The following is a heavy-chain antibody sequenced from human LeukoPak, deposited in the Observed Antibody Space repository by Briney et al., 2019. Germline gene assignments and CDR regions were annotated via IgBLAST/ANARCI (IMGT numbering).Heavy chain of an antibody. CDR1: GGSFSGYY. V-gene: IGHV4-59*01. Sequence: SETLSPTCAVYGGSFSGYYWSWIRQPPGKGLEWIGYIYYSGSTNYNPSLKSRVTISVDTSKNQFSLKLSSVTAADTAVYYCARNYDFWSGYYTGPWGFDPWGQGTLVTVSS. J-gene: IGHJ5*02. CDR3: ARNYDFWSGYYTGPWGFDP. CDR2: IYYSGST. D-gene: IGHD3-3*01.